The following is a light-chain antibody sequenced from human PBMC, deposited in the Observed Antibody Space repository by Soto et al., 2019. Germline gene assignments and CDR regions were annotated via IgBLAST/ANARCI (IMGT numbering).Light chain of an antibody. CDR1: TSNSGAPYD. J-gene: IGLJ1*01. CDR2: DDN. V-gene: IGLV1-40*01. CDR3: QSYDISLHNYV. Sequence: QSVLTQPPSVSGAPGQRVSISCTGSTSNSGAPYDVHWYQHLPGTAPKLLIYDDNNRPSGVPDRFSGSKSGTSASLAITRLQAEDEADYYCQSYDISLHNYVFGTGTKLTVL.